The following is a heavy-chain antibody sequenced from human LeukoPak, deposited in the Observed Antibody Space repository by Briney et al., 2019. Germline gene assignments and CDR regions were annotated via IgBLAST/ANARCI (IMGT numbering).Heavy chain of an antibody. CDR2: IIPIFGTA. Sequence: SVKVSCKASGGTFSSYAISWVRQAPGQGLEWMGGIIPIFGTANYAQKFQGRVTITADESTSTAYMELSSLRSEDTAVYYCARLHPVQGYRESGYYYYYGMDVWAKGPRSPSPQ. CDR1: GGTFSSYA. J-gene: IGHJ6*04. V-gene: IGHV1-69*13. CDR3: ARLHPVQGYRESGYYYYYGMDV. D-gene: IGHD5-18*01.